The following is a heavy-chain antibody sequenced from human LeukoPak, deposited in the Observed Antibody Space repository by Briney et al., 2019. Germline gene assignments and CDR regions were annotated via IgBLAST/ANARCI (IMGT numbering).Heavy chain of an antibody. J-gene: IGHJ4*02. Sequence: GGSLRLSCAASGFTFSSYAMHWVRQAPGKGLEWVAVISYDGSNKYYADSVKGRFTISRDNSKNTLYLQMNSLRAEDTAVYYCARAFVDTAMVNFDYWGQGTLVTVSS. CDR3: ARAFVDTAMVNFDY. CDR1: GFTFSSYA. D-gene: IGHD5-18*01. CDR2: ISYDGSNK. V-gene: IGHV3-30*04.